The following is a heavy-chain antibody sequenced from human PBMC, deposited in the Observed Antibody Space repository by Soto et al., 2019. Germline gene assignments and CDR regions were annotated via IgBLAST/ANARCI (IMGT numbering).Heavy chain of an antibody. Sequence: WGSLRLSCAASGFTFISYAISFVRHAAWKGLEWVSAISGSGGSTYYADSVKGRFTISRDNSKNTLYLQMNSLRAEDTAVYYCAKASPHVSGYLPFDYWGQGTLVTVSS. CDR2: ISGSGGST. D-gene: IGHD3-22*01. CDR1: GFTFISYA. V-gene: IGHV3-23*01. J-gene: IGHJ4*02. CDR3: AKASPHVSGYLPFDY.